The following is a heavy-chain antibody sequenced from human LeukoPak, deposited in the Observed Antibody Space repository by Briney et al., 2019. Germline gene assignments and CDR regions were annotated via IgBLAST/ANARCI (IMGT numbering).Heavy chain of an antibody. CDR3: TRQYKQQLDFDH. Sequence: GASVKVSCKASGYTFIRYTMHWVRQAPGQRLEWMGWINAGNGDTKYSQKCQGRITITRDTSADTVYMELSSLRSEDTAVYYCTRQYKQQLDFDHWGQGTLVTVSS. CDR1: GYTFIRYT. CDR2: INAGNGDT. D-gene: IGHD1-1*01. J-gene: IGHJ4*02. V-gene: IGHV1-3*01.